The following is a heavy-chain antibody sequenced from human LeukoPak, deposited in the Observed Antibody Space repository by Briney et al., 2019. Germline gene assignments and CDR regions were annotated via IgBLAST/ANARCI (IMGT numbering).Heavy chain of an antibody. J-gene: IGHJ4*02. CDR3: ARVSYYDSSGYSVPYYFDY. V-gene: IGHV3-48*01. Sequence: GGSLRLSCAASGFTFSSYSMNWVRQAPGKGLEWVSYISSSSSTIYYADSVKGRFNISRDNAKNSLYLQMNSLRAEDTAVYYCARVSYYDSSGYSVPYYFDYWGQGTLVTVSS. CDR1: GFTFSSYS. D-gene: IGHD3-22*01. CDR2: ISSSSSTI.